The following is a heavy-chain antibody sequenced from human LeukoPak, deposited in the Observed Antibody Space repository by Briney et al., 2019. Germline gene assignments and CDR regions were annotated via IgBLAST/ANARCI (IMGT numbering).Heavy chain of an antibody. CDR3: AREISGTYYNPLGYMDV. J-gene: IGHJ6*03. D-gene: IGHD3-10*01. CDR1: GGSIGIYY. CDR2: IFTSGIA. V-gene: IGHV4-4*07. Sequence: PSETLSLTCTVSGGSIGIYYWNWIRQPAGKGLGWIGRIFTSGIANYNPSLKSRVTMSVDTSKNQFSLNLSSVTAADTAVYYCAREISGTYYNPLGYMDVWGKGTTVTVSS.